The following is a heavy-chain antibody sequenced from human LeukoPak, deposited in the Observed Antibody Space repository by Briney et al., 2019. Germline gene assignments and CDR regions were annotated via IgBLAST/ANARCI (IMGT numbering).Heavy chain of an antibody. J-gene: IGHJ4*02. Sequence: SETLSLTCPVSGGSLSSYHWSWIRQPPAKGLEWIGCIYYSGSTKYNPSLKSRVTISVDTSKNQFSLKLSTVTAVDTAVYYCARTHDYGDYPTTYFDYWGQGTLVTVSS. CDR1: GGSLSSYH. V-gene: IGHV4-59*01. CDR2: IYYSGST. D-gene: IGHD4-17*01. CDR3: ARTHDYGDYPTTYFDY.